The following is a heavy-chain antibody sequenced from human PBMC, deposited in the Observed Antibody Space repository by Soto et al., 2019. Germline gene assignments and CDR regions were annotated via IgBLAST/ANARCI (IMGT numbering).Heavy chain of an antibody. J-gene: IGHJ6*02. D-gene: IGHD3-16*01. V-gene: IGHV3-33*01. Sequence: QVHLVESGGGVVQPGTSLRLSCAASGLTFSTYDMHWVRQAPGKGLEWVAIIWSDGSRTFYADSVKGRFTISRDNSKNPLYLQMHSLRAEDTAVYYCAGEPKGGAYDMDVWGQGTTVTVSS. CDR2: IWSDGSRT. CDR1: GLTFSTYD. CDR3: AGEPKGGAYDMDV.